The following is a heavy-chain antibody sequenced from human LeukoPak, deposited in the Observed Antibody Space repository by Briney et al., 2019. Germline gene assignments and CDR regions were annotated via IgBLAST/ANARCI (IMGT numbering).Heavy chain of an antibody. D-gene: IGHD3-3*01. Sequence: GASVKVSCKASGYTFTSYGISWVRQAPGQGLEWMGWINTYNGDTNYIQKFQGRVTVTTDTSTTTAYMELRSLRSDDTAVYYCATERRRDFWSGYLNWFDPRGQGTLVTVSS. V-gene: IGHV1-18*01. CDR3: ATERRRDFWSGYLNWFDP. CDR2: INTYNGDT. J-gene: IGHJ5*02. CDR1: GYTFTSYG.